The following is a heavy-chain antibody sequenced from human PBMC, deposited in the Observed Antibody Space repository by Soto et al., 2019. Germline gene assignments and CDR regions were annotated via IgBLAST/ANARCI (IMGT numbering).Heavy chain of an antibody. J-gene: IGHJ6*03. CDR3: ARDVIAARPRGVDYYYYMDV. V-gene: IGHV3-33*01. CDR2: IWYDGSNK. D-gene: IGHD6-6*01. Sequence: GGSLRLSCAASGFTFSSYGMHWVRQAPGKGLEWVAVIWYDGSNKYYADSVKGRFTISRDNSKNTLYLQMNSLRAEDTAVYYCARDVIAARPRGVDYYYYMDVWGKGTTVTVSS. CDR1: GFTFSSYG.